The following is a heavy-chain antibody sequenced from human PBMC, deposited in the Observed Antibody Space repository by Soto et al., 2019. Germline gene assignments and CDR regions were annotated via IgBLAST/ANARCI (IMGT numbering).Heavy chain of an antibody. V-gene: IGHV3-21*01. CDR3: ARDPADYYFDY. CDR1: GFTFSSYS. Sequence: EVQLVESGGGLVKPGGSLRLSCAASGFTFSSYSMNWVRRAPGKGLEWVSSISSSSSYIYYADSVKGRFTISRDNAKNSLYLQMNSLRAEDTAVYYCARDPADYYFDYWGQGTLVTVSS. CDR2: ISSSSSYI. J-gene: IGHJ4*02.